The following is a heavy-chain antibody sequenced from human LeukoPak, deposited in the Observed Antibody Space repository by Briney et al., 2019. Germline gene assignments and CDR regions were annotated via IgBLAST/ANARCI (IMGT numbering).Heavy chain of an antibody. CDR2: ISSSSSYI. J-gene: IGHJ4*02. D-gene: IGHD6-19*01. CDR1: GFTSSSYS. CDR3: VRDMRRAVALDY. Sequence: PGGSLRLSCAASGFTSSSYSMNWVRQAPGKGLEWVSSISSSSSYIYYEDSVKGRFTISRDNAKNSLYLQMNSLRAEDTAVYYCVRDMRRAVALDYWGQGTLVTVSS. V-gene: IGHV3-21*01.